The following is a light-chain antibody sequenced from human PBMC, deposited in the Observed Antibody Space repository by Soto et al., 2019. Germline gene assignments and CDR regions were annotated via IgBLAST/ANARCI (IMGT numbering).Light chain of an antibody. CDR2: VGTGGIVG. J-gene: IGLJ1*01. CDR3: GADHGRGRNFLYV. V-gene: IGLV9-49*01. CDR1: SGDSNYK. Sequence: QSVLTQPPSASASLGAAVTLTCTRSSGDSNYKVDWSQQRPGKGPRLVMRVGTGGIVGAKGDGIPDRFAVLGSGLNRYLTIKNIQEEDESDDHGGADHGRGRNFLYVFGTGTNVPVL.